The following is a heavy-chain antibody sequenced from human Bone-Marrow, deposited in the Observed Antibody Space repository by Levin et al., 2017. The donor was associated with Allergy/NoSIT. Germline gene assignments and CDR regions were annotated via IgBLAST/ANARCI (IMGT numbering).Heavy chain of an antibody. CDR1: GFTFSSYA. CDR3: AREGYYGSGSTNAFDI. V-gene: IGHV3-30-3*01. J-gene: IGHJ3*02. CDR2: ISYDGSNK. D-gene: IGHD3-10*01. Sequence: GESLKISCAASGFTFSSYAMHWVRQAPGKGLEWVAVISYDGSNKYYADSVKGRFTISRDNSKNTLYLQMNSLRAEDTAVYYCAREGYYGSGSTNAFDIWGQGTMVTVSS.